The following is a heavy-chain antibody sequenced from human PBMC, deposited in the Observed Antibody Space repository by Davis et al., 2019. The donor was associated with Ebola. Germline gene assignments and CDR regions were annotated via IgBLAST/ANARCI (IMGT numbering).Heavy chain of an antibody. Sequence: ASVKVSCKASGYTFTGYYMHWVRQAPGQGLEWMGWINPNSGGTNYAQKFQGRVTMTRDTSISTAYMELSRLRSDDTAVYYCARVRDGYSSEGAAFDIWGQGTMVTVSS. J-gene: IGHJ3*02. CDR3: ARVRDGYSSEGAAFDI. V-gene: IGHV1-2*02. D-gene: IGHD2-21*01. CDR1: GYTFTGYY. CDR2: INPNSGGT.